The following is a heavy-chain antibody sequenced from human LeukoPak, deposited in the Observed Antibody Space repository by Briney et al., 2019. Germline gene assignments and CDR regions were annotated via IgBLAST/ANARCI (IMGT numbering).Heavy chain of an antibody. Sequence: SQTLSLTCAISGDSVSSNSAAWNWIRQSASRGLEWLGRTYYRSKWYNDYAVPVKSRITINPDTSKNQFSLQLNSVTPEDTAVYYCARETSFRYYDFWSGWDYWGQGTLVTVSS. CDR2: TYYRSKWYN. CDR3: ARETSFRYYDFWSGWDY. D-gene: IGHD3-3*01. V-gene: IGHV6-1*01. J-gene: IGHJ4*02. CDR1: GDSVSSNSAA.